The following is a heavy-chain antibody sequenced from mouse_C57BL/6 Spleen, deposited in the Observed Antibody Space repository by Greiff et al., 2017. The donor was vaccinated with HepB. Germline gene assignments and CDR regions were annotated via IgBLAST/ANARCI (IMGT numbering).Heavy chain of an antibody. V-gene: IGHV1-26*01. CDR2: INPNNGGT. D-gene: IGHD1-1*01. J-gene: IGHJ2*01. CDR3: ARPYYDVSSHYFDC. CDR1: GYTFTDYY. Sequence: EVQLQQSGPELVKPGASVKISCKASGYTFTDYYMNWVKQSHGKSLEWIGDINPNNGGTSYNQKFKGKATLTVEKSSSTAYMELRSLTSEDSAVYYCARPYYDVSSHYFDCWGQGTTLTVSS.